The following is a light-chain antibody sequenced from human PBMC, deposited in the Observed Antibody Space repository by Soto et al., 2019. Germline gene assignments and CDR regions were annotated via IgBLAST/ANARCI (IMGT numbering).Light chain of an antibody. J-gene: IGKJ1*01. CDR1: QSISYY. CDR3: YQSYTTPWT. Sequence: DIQMTQSPSSLSASVGDRVTITCRASQSISYYLNWYQQKPGRAPRLLIYTTSSLQSGVPSKFSGSASGTDFNLSISSLQPEDFATYYCYQSYTTPWTFGQGTKVEIK. V-gene: IGKV1-39*01. CDR2: TTS.